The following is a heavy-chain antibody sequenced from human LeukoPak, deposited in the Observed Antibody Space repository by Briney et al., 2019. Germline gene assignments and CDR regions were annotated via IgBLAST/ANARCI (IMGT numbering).Heavy chain of an antibody. J-gene: IGHJ4*02. CDR2: INGDGRTT. V-gene: IGHV3-74*01. CDR1: GFTFSSYW. Sequence: PGGSLRLSCAASGFTFSSYWMHWVRQAPGKGLVWVSRINGDGRTTNCADSVKGRFTISRDNAKNTLYLQMNSLRAEDTAVYYCARGSHYYDSSGYPDYWGQGTLVTVSS. D-gene: IGHD3-22*01. CDR3: ARGSHYYDSSGYPDY.